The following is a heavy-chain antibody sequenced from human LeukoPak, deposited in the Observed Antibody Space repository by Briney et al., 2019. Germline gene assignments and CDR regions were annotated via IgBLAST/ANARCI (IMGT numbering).Heavy chain of an antibody. Sequence: PGGSLRLSCVASGFTFSDYWMNWVRQAPGKGLEWVAIIKQDGSEKYYVDSVKGRFTISRENAKNSLYLQMNSLRAEDTAVYYCARVVMLTGYYIDYWGQGTLVTVSS. CDR1: GFTFSDYW. CDR3: ARVVMLTGYYIDY. CDR2: IKQDGSEK. D-gene: IGHD3-9*01. J-gene: IGHJ4*02. V-gene: IGHV3-7*01.